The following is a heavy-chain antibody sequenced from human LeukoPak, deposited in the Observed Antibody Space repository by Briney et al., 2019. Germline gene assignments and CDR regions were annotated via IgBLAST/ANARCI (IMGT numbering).Heavy chain of an antibody. J-gene: IGHJ4*02. CDR1: GFTFSSYA. V-gene: IGHV3-23*01. CDR3: AKCRGGYCSGGSCYGYYFDY. D-gene: IGHD2-15*01. CDR2: ISGSGGST. Sequence: GGSLRLSCAASGFTFSSYAMSWVRQAPGKGLEWVSAISGSGGSTYYADSVKGRFTISRDNSKNTLYLQMNSLRAEDTAVYYCAKCRGGYCSGGSCYGYYFDYWGQGTLVTVSS.